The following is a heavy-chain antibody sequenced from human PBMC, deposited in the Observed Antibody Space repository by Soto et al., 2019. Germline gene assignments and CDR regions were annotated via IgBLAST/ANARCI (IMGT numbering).Heavy chain of an antibody. CDR1: GFTFSSYG. J-gene: IGHJ3*02. Sequence: PGGSLRLSCAASGFTFSSYGMHWVRQAPGKGLEWVAVISYDGSNKYYADSVKGRFTISRDNSKNTLYLQMNSLRAEDTAVYYCAKDSGSSHDAFDIWGQGTMVTVSS. V-gene: IGHV3-30*18. CDR2: ISYDGSNK. D-gene: IGHD2-15*01. CDR3: AKDSGSSHDAFDI.